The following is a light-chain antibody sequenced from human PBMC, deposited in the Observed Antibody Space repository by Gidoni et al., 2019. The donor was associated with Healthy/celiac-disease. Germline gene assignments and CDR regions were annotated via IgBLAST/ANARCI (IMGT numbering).Light chain of an antibody. V-gene: IGKV3-20*01. Sequence: DIVLTQSPGTLSLSPGERATLSCRARKSVSSSYLAWYQQKPGQAPRLLIYGASSRATGIPDRFSGSGSGTDFTLTISRLEPEDVAVYYCQQYGSSPSTFGPGTKVDIK. CDR3: QQYGSSPST. CDR2: GAS. J-gene: IGKJ3*01. CDR1: KSVSSSY.